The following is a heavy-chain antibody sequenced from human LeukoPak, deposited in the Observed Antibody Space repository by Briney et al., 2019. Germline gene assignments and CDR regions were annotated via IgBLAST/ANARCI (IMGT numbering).Heavy chain of an antibody. D-gene: IGHD6-13*01. CDR1: GFTFSTYW. CDR3: AKGRSSSLYLDY. V-gene: IGHV3-74*01. CDR2: ISSDASIT. J-gene: IGHJ4*02. Sequence: PGGSLRLSCAASGFTFSTYWMHWVRQDPGKGLVWVSRISSDASITSYANPVKGRFTISRDNAKNTLYLQMNSLRAEDTAVYYCAKGRSSSLYLDYWGQGTLVTVSS.